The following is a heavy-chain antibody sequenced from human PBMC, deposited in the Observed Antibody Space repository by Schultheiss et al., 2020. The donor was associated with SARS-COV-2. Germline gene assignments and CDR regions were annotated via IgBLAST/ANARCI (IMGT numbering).Heavy chain of an antibody. CDR3: VKEWNK. CDR1: GGSISSSNW. CDR2: IFYIGTT. J-gene: IGHJ4*02. V-gene: IGHV4-4*02. D-gene: IGHD1-1*01. Sequence: SETLSLTCTVSGGSISSSNWWSWVRQPPGKGLEWIGSIFYIGTTYYNPSLRSRVTISVDTSKNQLSLRLRSVTDADTAVYYCVKEWNKWGPGILVTVSS.